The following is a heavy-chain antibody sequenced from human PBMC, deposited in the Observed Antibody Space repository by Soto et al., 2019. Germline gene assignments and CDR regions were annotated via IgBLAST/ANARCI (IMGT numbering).Heavy chain of an antibody. D-gene: IGHD6-13*01. J-gene: IGHJ6*02. V-gene: IGHV4-34*01. Sequence: QVQLQQWGAGLLKPSETLSLTCAVYGGSFSGYYWSWIRQPPGKGLEWIGEINHSGSTNYNPSLKIRVTISVDTSKNQFSLKLSSVTAADTAVYYCARLSPTTKPYSSSWTNYYYYYGMDVWGQGTTVTVSS. CDR1: GGSFSGYY. CDR3: ARLSPTTKPYSSSWTNYYYYYGMDV. CDR2: INHSGST.